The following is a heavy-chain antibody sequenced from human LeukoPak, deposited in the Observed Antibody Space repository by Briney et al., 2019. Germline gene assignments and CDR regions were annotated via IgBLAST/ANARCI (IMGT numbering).Heavy chain of an antibody. CDR3: ARQYYDSTGYYYFDY. CDR1: GDFITGSTYY. Sequence: SETLSLTCTVSGDFITGSTYYWGWIRQPPGKGLEWIGSMYYSGSTYSNPSLRSRVTMSADTSKNQFSLNLKSVTAADTAVYYCARQYYDSTGYYYFDYWGQGTLVTVSS. J-gene: IGHJ4*02. V-gene: IGHV4-39*01. D-gene: IGHD3-22*01. CDR2: MYYSGST.